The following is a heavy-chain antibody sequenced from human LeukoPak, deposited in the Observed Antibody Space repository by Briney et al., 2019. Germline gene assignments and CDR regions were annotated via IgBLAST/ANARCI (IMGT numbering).Heavy chain of an antibody. J-gene: IGHJ5*02. CDR2: ISAYNGNT. D-gene: IGHD5-12*01. CDR3: ARDIDSGYDSLWNWFDP. Sequence: ASVKVFCKASGYTFTSYGISWVRQAPGQGLEWMGWISAYNGNTNYAQKFQGRVTMTTDTSTSTAYMELRSLRSDDTAVYYCARDIDSGYDSLWNWFDPWGQGTRVTVSS. V-gene: IGHV1-18*04. CDR1: GYTFTSYG.